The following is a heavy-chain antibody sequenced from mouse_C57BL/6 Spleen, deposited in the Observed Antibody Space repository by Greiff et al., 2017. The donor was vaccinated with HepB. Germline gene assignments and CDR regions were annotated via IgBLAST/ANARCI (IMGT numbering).Heavy chain of an antibody. CDR2: IDPSDSYT. CDR1: GYTFTSYW. Sequence: VQLQQSGAELVKPGASVKLSCKASGYTFTSYWMQWVKQRPGQGLEWIGEIDPSDSYTNYNQKFKGKATLTVDTSSSTAYMQLSSLTSEDSAVYYCVRERGLGDYWGQGTTLTVSS. D-gene: IGHD4-1*01. CDR3: VRERGLGDY. V-gene: IGHV1-50*01. J-gene: IGHJ2*01.